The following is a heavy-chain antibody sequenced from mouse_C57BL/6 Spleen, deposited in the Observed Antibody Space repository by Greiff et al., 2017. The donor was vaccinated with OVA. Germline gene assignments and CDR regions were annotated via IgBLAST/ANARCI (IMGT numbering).Heavy chain of an antibody. V-gene: IGHV1-15*01. CDR1: GYTFTDYE. D-gene: IGHD5-1-1*01. CDR2: IDPETGGT. J-gene: IGHJ4*01. Sequence: VQLQQSGAELVRPGASVTLSCKASGYTFTDYEIHWVKQRPVHGLEWIGAIDPETGGTAYNQKFKGKAILTADKSSSTAYMELRSLTSEDSAVYVYTWGKYDTFYYAMDYWGQGTSVTVSS. CDR3: TWGKYDTFYYAMDY.